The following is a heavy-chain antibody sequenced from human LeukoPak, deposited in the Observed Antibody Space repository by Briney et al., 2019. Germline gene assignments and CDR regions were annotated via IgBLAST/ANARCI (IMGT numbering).Heavy chain of an antibody. CDR2: ISGRAGST. V-gene: IGHV3-23*01. D-gene: IGHD6-19*01. CDR1: GFTFDDYA. CDR3: AKDGVAGKIMYYFDY. Sequence: GSLRLSCAASGFTFDDYAMHWVRQAPGKGLEWVSAISGRAGSTSYADSVKGRFTISRDNSKNTLYLQMNSLRAEDTAVYYCAKDGVAGKIMYYFDYWGQGTLVTVSS. J-gene: IGHJ4*02.